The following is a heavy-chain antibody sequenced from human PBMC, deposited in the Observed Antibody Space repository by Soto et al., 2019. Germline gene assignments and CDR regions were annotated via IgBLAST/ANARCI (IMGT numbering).Heavy chain of an antibody. CDR2: IYYSGST. CDR1: GGSISSGGYY. Sequence: QVQLQESGPGLVKPSQTLSLTCTVSGGSISSGGYYWSWIRQHPGKGLEWIGYIYYSGSTYYNPSLKSRVTIXXDXSXXQCALKLSSVTAADTAVYYCARDVGHCSSTSCYSYWGQGTLVTVSS. V-gene: IGHV4-31*03. D-gene: IGHD2-2*02. CDR3: ARDVGHCSSTSCYSY. J-gene: IGHJ4*02.